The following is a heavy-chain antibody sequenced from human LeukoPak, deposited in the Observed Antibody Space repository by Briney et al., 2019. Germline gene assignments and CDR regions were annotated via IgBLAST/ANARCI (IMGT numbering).Heavy chain of an antibody. J-gene: IGHJ5*02. V-gene: IGHV3-15*07. Sequence: KPGRSLRLSCSAAAFTFNTAWMNWVRQAPGKGRGWVALIKIEYDDDTKDYAAPVTGRFTNSRDDSNNTVILQKNALQTDDRAVYYCTTGLPIYLPQVDLWRQGTLVSVSA. D-gene: IGHD5/OR15-5a*01. CDR2: IKIEYDDDTK. CDR1: AFTFNTAW. CDR3: TTGLPIYLPQVDL.